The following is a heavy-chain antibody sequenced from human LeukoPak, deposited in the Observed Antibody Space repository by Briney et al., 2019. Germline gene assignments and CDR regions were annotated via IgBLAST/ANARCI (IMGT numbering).Heavy chain of an antibody. D-gene: IGHD2-8*02. J-gene: IGHJ2*01. CDR2: IYYSGST. CDR1: GGSVSSRSSY. Sequence: PSETLSLTCTVSGGSVSSRSSYWGWIRQPPGKGLEWIGNIYYSGSTCYNPSLRSRVTMSIDTSKNQFSLKLSSVTAADTAVYYCARSPSGYWYFDLWGRGTLVTVSS. CDR3: ARSPSGYWYFDL. V-gene: IGHV4-39*01.